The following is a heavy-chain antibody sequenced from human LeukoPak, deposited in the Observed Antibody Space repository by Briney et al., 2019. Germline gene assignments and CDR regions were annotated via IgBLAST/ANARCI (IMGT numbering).Heavy chain of an antibody. CDR3: ASLVGSSGYRQFDY. D-gene: IGHD3-22*01. CDR2: ISSSGSTI. Sequence: GGSLRLSCAASGFTFSSYEMNWVRQAPGKGLEWVSYISSSGSTIYYADSVKGRFTISRGNAKNSLYLQMNSLRAEDTALYYCASLVGSSGYRQFDYWGQGTLVTVSS. J-gene: IGHJ4*02. V-gene: IGHV3-48*03. CDR1: GFTFSSYE.